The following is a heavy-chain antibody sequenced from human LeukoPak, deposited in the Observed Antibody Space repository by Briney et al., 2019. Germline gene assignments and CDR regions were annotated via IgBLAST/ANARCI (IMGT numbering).Heavy chain of an antibody. CDR1: GGSISSSSYF. D-gene: IGHD3-3*01. Sequence: SGTLSLTCTVSGGSISSSSYFWGWIRQPPGRGLEWIGSSSYSGSTTYNPSLKSRVTISVDTSKNQFSLKLSSVTAADTAVYYCARHLLIFGVVSYFDFWGQGTLVTVSS. CDR3: ARHLLIFGVVSYFDF. V-gene: IGHV4-39*01. CDR2: SSYSGST. J-gene: IGHJ4*02.